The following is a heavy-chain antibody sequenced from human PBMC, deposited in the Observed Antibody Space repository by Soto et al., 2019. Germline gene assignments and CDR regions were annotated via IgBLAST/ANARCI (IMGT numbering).Heavy chain of an antibody. V-gene: IGHV3-48*04. CDR3: ASNTVGSTTITGPSWYYYGMDV. CDR2: ISSSGSTI. J-gene: IGHJ6*02. Sequence: GGSLRLSCAASGFTFSSYGMHWVRQAPGKGLEWVSYISSSGSTIYYADSVKGRFTISRDNAKNSLYLQMNSLRAEDTAVYYCASNTVGSTTITGPSWYYYGMDVWGQGTTVTVSS. D-gene: IGHD1-1*01. CDR1: GFTFSSYG.